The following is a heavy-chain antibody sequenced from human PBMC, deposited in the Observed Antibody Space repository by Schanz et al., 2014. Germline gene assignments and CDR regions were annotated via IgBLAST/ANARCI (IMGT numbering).Heavy chain of an antibody. D-gene: IGHD5-18*01. CDR2: MFPGGNT. V-gene: IGHV3-66*01. J-gene: IGHJ4*02. Sequence: EQLVESGGGLVQPGGSLRLSCAASGFRVITNYMTWVRQAPGKGLEWVSIMFPGGNTYYADSVKGRFTISRDNSKNTLFLQMNSLRAEDTAVYFCAREMDTAIGDYWGQGTLVTVSS. CDR3: AREMDTAIGDY. CDR1: GFRVITNY.